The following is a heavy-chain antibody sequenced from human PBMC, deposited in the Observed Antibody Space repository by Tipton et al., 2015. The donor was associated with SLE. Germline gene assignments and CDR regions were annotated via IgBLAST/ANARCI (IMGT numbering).Heavy chain of an antibody. J-gene: IGHJ5*02. CDR3: VRDFSTWYDARGWFDP. CDR1: GGAISSGSYY. D-gene: IGHD6-13*01. CDR2: IHTTGST. Sequence: TLSLTCTVSGGAISSGSYYWSWIRRPAGKGLEWIGHIHTTGSTNYNPSLKSRVTISLDTSKNQFSLKVTSVTAADTAVYYCVRDFSTWYDARGWFDPWGQGTVVTVSS. V-gene: IGHV4-61*09.